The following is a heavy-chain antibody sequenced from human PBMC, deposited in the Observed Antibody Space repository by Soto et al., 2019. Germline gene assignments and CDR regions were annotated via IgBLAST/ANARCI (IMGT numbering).Heavy chain of an antibody. V-gene: IGHV3-30-3*01. J-gene: IGHJ4*02. D-gene: IGHD3-9*01. CDR3: ARVLRYFDWLDTSLDY. Sequence: QVQLVESGGGVVQPGRSLRLSCAASGFTFSRYGMHWVRQAPGKGLEWVAVISYDGSNKYYADSVKGRFTISRDNSKNTLYLQMNSLRAEDTAVYYCARVLRYFDWLDTSLDYWGQGTLVTVSS. CDR1: GFTFSRYG. CDR2: ISYDGSNK.